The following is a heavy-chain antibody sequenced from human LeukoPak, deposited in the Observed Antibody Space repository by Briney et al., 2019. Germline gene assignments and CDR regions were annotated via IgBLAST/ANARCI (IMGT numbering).Heavy chain of an antibody. CDR1: GFTFSSYA. Sequence: PGGSLRLSCATSGFTFSSYAMSWVRQAPGKGLEWVSAISGSGGSTYYANSVKGHFTISRDNSKNTLYLQMNSLRAEDTAVYYCAKDDSRGSGGSGWFDPWGQGTLVTVSS. D-gene: IGHD3-10*01. V-gene: IGHV3-23*01. J-gene: IGHJ5*02. CDR3: AKDDSRGSGGSGWFDP. CDR2: ISGSGGST.